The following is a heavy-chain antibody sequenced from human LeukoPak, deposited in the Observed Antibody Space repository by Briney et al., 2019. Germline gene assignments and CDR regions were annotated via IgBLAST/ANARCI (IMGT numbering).Heavy chain of an antibody. CDR3: ARFHSYGYAVSDQ. CDR2: IYYSGST. CDR1: GGSISSYY. J-gene: IGHJ4*02. V-gene: IGHV4-59*01. Sequence: SETLSLTCTVSGGSISSYYWSWIRQPPGKGLEWIGYIYYSGSTNYNPSLKSRLTISVDTSKNQFSLKLSSVTAADTAIYYCARFHSYGYAVSDQWGQGTLVTVSS. D-gene: IGHD5-18*01.